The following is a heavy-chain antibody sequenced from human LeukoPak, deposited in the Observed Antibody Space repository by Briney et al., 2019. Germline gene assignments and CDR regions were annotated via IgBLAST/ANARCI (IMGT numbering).Heavy chain of an antibody. CDR2: IYHIGNT. J-gene: IGHJ5*02. CDR3: ARDSIGIEGGLGFGP. CDR1: GGSVSNES. V-gene: IGHV4-39*07. D-gene: IGHD1-26*01. Sequence: PSETLSLTCTVSGGSVSNESWGWIRQPPGKRLEWIGTIYHIGNTQYNPSLRSRVTISDDRSKNQFFLKAMSVTAADTAVYYCARDSIGIEGGLGFGPWGQGTLVTVSS.